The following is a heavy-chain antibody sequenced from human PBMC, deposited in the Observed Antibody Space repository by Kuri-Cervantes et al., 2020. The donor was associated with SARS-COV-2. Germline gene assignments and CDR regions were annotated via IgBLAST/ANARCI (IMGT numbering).Heavy chain of an antibody. D-gene: IGHD6-19*01. CDR3: ARFGIAVARSVDY. CDR2: IYHSGST. CDR1: GYSISSGYY. Sequence: SETLSLTCAVSGYSISSGYYWGWIRQPPGKGLEWIGSIYHSGSTYYNPSLKSRVTISVDTSKNQFSLKLSSVTAADTAVSYCARFGIAVARSVDYWGQGTLVTVSS. J-gene: IGHJ4*02. V-gene: IGHV4-38-2*01.